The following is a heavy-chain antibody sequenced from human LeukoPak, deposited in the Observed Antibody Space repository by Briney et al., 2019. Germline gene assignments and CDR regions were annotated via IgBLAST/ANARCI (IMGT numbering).Heavy chain of an antibody. D-gene: IGHD4-23*01. V-gene: IGHV3-73*01. CDR3: TRYVGNSPGEGHDFDY. Sequence: GGSLKLSCAASGFNFSGSAMHWVRQASGKGREWVGRIRSKPICYATAYAASVKGRFTISRDDSKNTAYLQMNSLKTEDTAVYYYTRYVGNSPGEGHDFDYWGQGTLVTVSS. CDR1: GFNFSGSA. CDR2: IRSKPICYAT. J-gene: IGHJ4*02.